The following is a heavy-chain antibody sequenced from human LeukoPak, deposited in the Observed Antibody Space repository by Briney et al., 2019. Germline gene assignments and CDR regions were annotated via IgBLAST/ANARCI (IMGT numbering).Heavy chain of an antibody. V-gene: IGHV3-33*01. J-gene: IGHJ4*02. CDR1: GFTFSSYG. CDR2: IWYDGSIQ. D-gene: IGHD2-15*01. CDR3: ARAGYCSGGSCYGSDY. Sequence: GRSLRLSCAASGFTFSSYGMHWVRQAPGKGLEWVAAIWYDGSIQYYADSVKGRFTISRDNSKNTLYLQMDSLRAEDTAVYYRARAGYCSGGSCYGSDYWGQGTLVSVSS.